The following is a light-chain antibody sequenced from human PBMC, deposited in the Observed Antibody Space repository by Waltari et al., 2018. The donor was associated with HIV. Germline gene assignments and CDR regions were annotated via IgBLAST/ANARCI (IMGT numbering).Light chain of an antibody. Sequence: SALTQPASVSGSPGQSVTISCPGTTTDFDLHNFLSWYQQHPGKPPQPMIFGVNYRPAAISSRFSASNAGDTASLTISGLQSGDEADYYCTTYTAKDSLLIGSGTKLTVL. J-gene: IGLJ2*01. CDR3: TTYTAKDSLL. V-gene: IGLV2-14*01. CDR1: TTDFDLHNF. CDR2: GVN.